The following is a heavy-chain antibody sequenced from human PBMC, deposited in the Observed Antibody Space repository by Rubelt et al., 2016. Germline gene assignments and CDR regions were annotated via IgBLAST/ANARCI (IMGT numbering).Heavy chain of an antibody. D-gene: IGHD1-26*01. J-gene: IGHJ4*02. Sequence: YSGSTYYNPSLKSRVTISVDTSKNQFSLKLSSVTAADTAVYYCARVGATIFDYWGQGTLVTVSS. CDR2: YSGST. CDR3: ARVGATIFDY. V-gene: IGHV4-39*07.